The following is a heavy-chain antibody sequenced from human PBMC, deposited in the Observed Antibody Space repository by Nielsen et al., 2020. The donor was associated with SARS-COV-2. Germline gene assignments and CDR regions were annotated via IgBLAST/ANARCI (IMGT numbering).Heavy chain of an antibody. CDR2: IDYSGST. CDR1: GGSISSYY. J-gene: IGHJ6*02. CDR3: ARDPGATYCGGDCYLLEGGMDV. Sequence: SETLSLTCTVSGGSISSYYWSWIRQPPGKGLEWIGYIDYSGSTNYNPSLKSRVTISVDTSKNQFSLKLSSVTAADTAVYYCARDPGATYCGGDCYLLEGGMDVWGQGTTVTVSS. V-gene: IGHV4-59*01. D-gene: IGHD2-21*02.